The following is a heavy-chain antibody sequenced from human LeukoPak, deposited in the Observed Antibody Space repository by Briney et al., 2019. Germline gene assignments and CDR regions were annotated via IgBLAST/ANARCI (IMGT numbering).Heavy chain of an antibody. Sequence: PSETLSLTCTVSGGSISSSSYYWSWIRQPPGKGLEWIGYIYYSGSTNYNPSLKSRVTISVDTSKNQFSLKLSSVTAADTAVYYCARDSIVGATLVAFDIWGQGTMVTVSS. CDR3: ARDSIVGATLVAFDI. J-gene: IGHJ3*02. V-gene: IGHV4-61*01. CDR1: GGSISSSSYY. CDR2: IYYSGST. D-gene: IGHD1-26*01.